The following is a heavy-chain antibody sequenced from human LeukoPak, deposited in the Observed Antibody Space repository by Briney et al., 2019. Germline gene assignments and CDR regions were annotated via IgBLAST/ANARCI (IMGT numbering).Heavy chain of an antibody. V-gene: IGHV4-61*01. CDR2: IYYSGST. CDR3: ARGKGTNNWFDP. J-gene: IGHJ5*02. D-gene: IGHD3-10*01. Sequence: PSETLSLTCTVSGGSVSSGSYYWSWIRQPPGKGLEWIGYIYYSGSTNYNPSLKSRVTISVDTSKNQFSLKLSSVTAADTAVYYCARGKGTNNWFDPWGQGTLVTVSS. CDR1: GGSVSSGSYY.